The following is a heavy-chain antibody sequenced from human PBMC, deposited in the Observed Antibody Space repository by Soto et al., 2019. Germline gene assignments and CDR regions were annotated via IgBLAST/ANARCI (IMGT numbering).Heavy chain of an antibody. CDR1: GGSISSGGYS. CDR2: IYHSGST. V-gene: IGHV4-30-2*01. Sequence: SETLSLTCTVSGGSISSGGYSWSWIRQPPGKGLEWIGYIYHSGSTYYNPSPKSRVTISVDRSKNQFSLKLSSVTAADTAVYYCARIPSPWGQGTLVTVSS. D-gene: IGHD2-21*01. J-gene: IGHJ5*02. CDR3: ARIPSP.